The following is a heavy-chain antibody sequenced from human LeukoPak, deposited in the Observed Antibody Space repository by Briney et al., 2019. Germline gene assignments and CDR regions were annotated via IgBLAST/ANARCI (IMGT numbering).Heavy chain of an antibody. V-gene: IGHV3-7*03. CDR1: GFTFSNYW. D-gene: IGHD5-24*01. J-gene: IGHJ4*02. CDR3: AKSGYNRFDY. Sequence: GGSLRLSCAASGFTFSNYWMTWVRRAPGKGLEWVANIRRDGGETHYVDSVMGRFTISRDNAKNSLYLQMNSLRAEDTAVYYCAKSGYNRFDYWGQGTLVTVSS. CDR2: IRRDGGET.